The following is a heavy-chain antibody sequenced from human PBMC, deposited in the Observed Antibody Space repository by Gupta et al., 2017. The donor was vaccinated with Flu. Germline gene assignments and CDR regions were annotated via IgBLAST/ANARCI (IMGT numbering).Heavy chain of an antibody. V-gene: IGHV3-66*02. CDR3: VRGDGYNCFVN. Sequence: EVQLVVSGGGLVQPGESLRLSCAASGIIVSSNYMSWVRQAPGKGLEWVSVIYISGTTYYAESVRGRFTISRDNSKNTVFLQMSSLRIEDTAVYHCVRGDGYNCFVNWGQGTLVSVSS. CDR2: IYISGTT. J-gene: IGHJ4*02. CDR1: GIIVSSNY. D-gene: IGHD5-24*01.